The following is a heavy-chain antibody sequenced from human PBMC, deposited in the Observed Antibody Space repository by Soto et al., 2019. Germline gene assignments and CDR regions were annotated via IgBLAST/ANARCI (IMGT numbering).Heavy chain of an antibody. CDR2: IGTAGDT. D-gene: IGHD3-22*01. CDR3: ARGRGEGDSSGYFLANDAFDI. Sequence: PGGSLRLSCAASGFTFSSYDMHWVRQATGKGLEWVSAIGTAGDTYYPGSVKGRFTISRENAKNSLYLQMNSLRAEDTAVYYCARGRGEGDSSGYFLANDAFDIWGQGTMVTVSS. J-gene: IGHJ3*02. CDR1: GFTFSSYD. V-gene: IGHV3-13*01.